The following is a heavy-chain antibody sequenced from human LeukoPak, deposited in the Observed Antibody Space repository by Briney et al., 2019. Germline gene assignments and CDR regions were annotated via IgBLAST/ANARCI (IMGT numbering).Heavy chain of an antibody. D-gene: IGHD4-17*01. CDR1: GFTFSSYA. CDR3: AKDPSFTVTRSWFDY. V-gene: IGHV3-23*01. CDR2: ISGSGGST. Sequence: GGSLRLSCAASGFTFSSYAMSWVRQAPGKGLEWVSAISGSGGSTYYADSVKGRLTISRDNSKNTLYLQMDSLRAEDTAVYYCAKDPSFTVTRSWFDYWGQGTLVTVSS. J-gene: IGHJ4*02.